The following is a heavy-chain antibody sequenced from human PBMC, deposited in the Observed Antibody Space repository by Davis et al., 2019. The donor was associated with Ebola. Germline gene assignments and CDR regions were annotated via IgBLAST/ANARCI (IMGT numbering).Heavy chain of an antibody. J-gene: IGHJ4*02. CDR3: AKDRGYDILTGYYSGFDY. V-gene: IGHV3-23*01. CDR1: GFTFSSYA. D-gene: IGHD3-9*01. Sequence: GESLKISCAASGFTFSSYAMSWVRQAPGKGLEWVSAISGSGGSTYYADSVKGRFTISRDNSKNTLYLQMNSLRAEDTAVYYCAKDRGYDILTGYYSGFDYWGQGTLVTVSS. CDR2: ISGSGGST.